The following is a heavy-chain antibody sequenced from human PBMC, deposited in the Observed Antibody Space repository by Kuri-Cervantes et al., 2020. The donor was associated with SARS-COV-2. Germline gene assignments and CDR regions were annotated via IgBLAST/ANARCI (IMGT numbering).Heavy chain of an antibody. Sequence: ASVKVSCKASGYTFTSYGISWVRQAPGQGLEWMGWISAYNGNTNYAQKLQGRVTMTTDTSTSTAYMELRGLRSDDTAVYYCARETTYYDYAWGSYRYGWFDPWGQGILVTVSS. J-gene: IGHJ5*02. CDR3: ARETTYYDYAWGSYRYGWFDP. D-gene: IGHD3-16*02. V-gene: IGHV1-18*01. CDR2: ISAYNGNT. CDR1: GYTFTSYG.